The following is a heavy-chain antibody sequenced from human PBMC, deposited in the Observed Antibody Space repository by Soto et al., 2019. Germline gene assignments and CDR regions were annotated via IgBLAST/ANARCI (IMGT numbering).Heavy chain of an antibody. CDR3: ARSPHCSGGSCFWFDP. Sequence: SETLSLTCTVSGGSISSYYWSWIRQPPGKGLEWIGYIYYSGSTNYNPSLKSRVTISVDTSKNQFSLKLSSVTAADTAGYYCARSPHCSGGSCFWFDPWGQGTLVTVSS. CDR2: IYYSGST. CDR1: GGSISSYY. V-gene: IGHV4-59*08. D-gene: IGHD2-15*01. J-gene: IGHJ5*02.